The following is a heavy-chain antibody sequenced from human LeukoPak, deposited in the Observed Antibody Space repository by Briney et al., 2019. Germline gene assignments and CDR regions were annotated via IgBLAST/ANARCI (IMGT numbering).Heavy chain of an antibody. D-gene: IGHD3-16*01. J-gene: IGHJ4*02. CDR2: ISSSGSTI. V-gene: IGHV3-11*04. Sequence: GGSLRLSCAVSGFTFSDYYMSRVRQDPGKGREWVSYISSSGSTIYYADSVKGRFTISRDNAKNSLYLQMNSLRAEDTAVYYCARDLGTPSAYWGQGTLVTVSS. CDR1: GFTFSDYY. CDR3: ARDLGTPSAY.